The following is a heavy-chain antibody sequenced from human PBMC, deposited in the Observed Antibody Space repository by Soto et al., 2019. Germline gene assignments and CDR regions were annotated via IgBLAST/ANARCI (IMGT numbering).Heavy chain of an antibody. J-gene: IGHJ6*03. CDR2: IYYSGST. Sequence: SETLSLTCTVSGGSISSYYWSWIRQPPGKGLEWIGYIYYSGSTNYNPSLKSRVTISVDTSKNQFSLKLSSVTAADTAVYYCARGPDFRGYYYYSYMAVWGKGTRFTFPS. CDR3: ARGPDFRGYYYYSYMAV. D-gene: IGHD3-3*01. V-gene: IGHV4-59*01. CDR1: GGSISSYY.